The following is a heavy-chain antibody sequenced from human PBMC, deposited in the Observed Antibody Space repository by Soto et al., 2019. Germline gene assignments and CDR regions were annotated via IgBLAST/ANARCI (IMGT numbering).Heavy chain of an antibody. V-gene: IGHV3-49*04. CDR2: IRSKAYGGTT. CDR1: GFTLCDYA. Sequence: SLRLSFKDSGFTLCDYAISWVLQAPGKGLEWVGFIRSKAYGGTTEYAASVKGRFTISRDDSKSIAYLQMNSLKTEDTAVYYCTSLGYCSSNSCDTIDYWGQGTMVTVSS. J-gene: IGHJ4*02. D-gene: IGHD2-2*01. CDR3: TSLGYCSSNSCDTIDY.